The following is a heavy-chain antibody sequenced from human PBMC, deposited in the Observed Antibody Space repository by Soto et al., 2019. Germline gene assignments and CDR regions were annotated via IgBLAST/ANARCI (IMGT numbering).Heavy chain of an antibody. CDR1: GGSISSYY. CDR2: IYYSGST. J-gene: IGHJ5*02. Sequence: SETLSLTCTVSGGSISSYYWSWIRQPPGKGLECIGYIYYSGSTNYNPSLKSRVTISVDTSKNQFSLKLSSVTAADTAVYYCAGAGSGWSNWFDPWGQGTLVTVSS. V-gene: IGHV4-59*01. D-gene: IGHD6-19*01. CDR3: AGAGSGWSNWFDP.